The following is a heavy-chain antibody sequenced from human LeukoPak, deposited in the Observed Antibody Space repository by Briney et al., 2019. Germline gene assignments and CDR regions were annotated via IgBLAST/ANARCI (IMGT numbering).Heavy chain of an antibody. CDR1: GYTFTAYD. V-gene: IGHV1-2*02. J-gene: IGHJ4*02. CDR3: TRDVGSRNGHDC. CDR2: INPNSGGT. D-gene: IGHD5-24*01. Sequence: ASVTVSFKASGYTFTAYDIHWVRQAPGQGLEWMGWINPNSGGTNYAQKFQGRVTMTRDTSVSTAYMELSRLRSDDTAVYYCTRDVGSRNGHDCWGQGTLVTVSS.